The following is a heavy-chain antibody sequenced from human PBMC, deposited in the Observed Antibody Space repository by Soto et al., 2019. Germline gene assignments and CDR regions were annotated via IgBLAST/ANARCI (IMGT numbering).Heavy chain of an antibody. CDR2: ISWNSGSI. J-gene: IGHJ4*02. V-gene: IGHV3-9*01. CDR1: GFTFDDYA. CDR3: GKGVGGAVAGFFGY. Sequence: EVQLVESGGGLVQPGRSLRLSCAASGFTFDDYAMHWVRQAPGKSLEWVSGISWNSGSIGYADSVKGRFTISRDNAKNSLYLQMNSLRAEDTALYYCGKGVGGAVAGFFGYWGQGTLVTVSS. D-gene: IGHD6-19*01.